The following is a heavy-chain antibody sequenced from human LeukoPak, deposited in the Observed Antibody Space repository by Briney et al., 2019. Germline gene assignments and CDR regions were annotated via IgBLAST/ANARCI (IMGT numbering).Heavy chain of an antibody. CDR2: IHNSEST. V-gene: IGHV4-39*01. Sequence: SETLSLTCTVSGGSISTSSYYWGWIRQPPGKGLEWIGNIHNSESTYYNPSLKSRVTMSVDTSKNQFPLKLSSVTAADTAVYYCARQVTFGYAFAYYFDYWGQGSLVTVSS. J-gene: IGHJ4*02. CDR1: GGSISTSSYY. CDR3: ARQVTFGYAFAYYFDY. D-gene: IGHD5-18*01.